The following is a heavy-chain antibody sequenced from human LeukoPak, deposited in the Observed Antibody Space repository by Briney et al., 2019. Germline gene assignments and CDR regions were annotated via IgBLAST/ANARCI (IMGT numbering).Heavy chain of an antibody. D-gene: IGHD3-22*01. Sequence: PGGSLRLSCAASGFTFSSYSMNWVRQAPGKRLEWVSSISSSSSYIYYADSVKGRFTISRDNAKNSLYLQMNSLRAEDTAVYYCAAMIVVVKGLDYWGQGTLVTVSS. CDR1: GFTFSSYS. CDR2: ISSSSSYI. V-gene: IGHV3-21*01. CDR3: AAMIVVVKGLDY. J-gene: IGHJ4*02.